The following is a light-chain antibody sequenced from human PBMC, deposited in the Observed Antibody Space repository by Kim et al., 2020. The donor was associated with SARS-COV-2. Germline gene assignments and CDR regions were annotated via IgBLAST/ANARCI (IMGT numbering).Light chain of an antibody. Sequence: SYELTQPPSVSVAPGKTARITCGGDTLAAFSVQWYQQKPGQAPMVVLSFGTDRPSGIPERFSGSTSGHTATLTISRVEAGAEADYYCQVWNSGVVFGGGT. CDR2: FGT. CDR3: QVWNSGVV. CDR1: TLAAFS. J-gene: IGLJ2*01. V-gene: IGLV3-21*04.